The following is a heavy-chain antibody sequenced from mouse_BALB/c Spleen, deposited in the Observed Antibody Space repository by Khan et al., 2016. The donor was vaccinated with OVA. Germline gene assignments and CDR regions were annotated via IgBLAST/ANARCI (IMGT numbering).Heavy chain of an antibody. CDR3: ARAYYRYDGYYAMDY. Sequence: QVQLKESGPGLVAPSQSLSITCTVSGFSLSRYNIHWVRQPPGKGLEWLGMIWGGGGTDYNSTLKSGLSIRKDNSKSQVLLKMNSLQTDDTAMYYGARAYYRYDGYYAMDYWGQGTSVTVSS. J-gene: IGHJ4*01. CDR1: GFSLSRYN. CDR2: IWGGGGT. D-gene: IGHD2-14*01. V-gene: IGHV2-6-4*01.